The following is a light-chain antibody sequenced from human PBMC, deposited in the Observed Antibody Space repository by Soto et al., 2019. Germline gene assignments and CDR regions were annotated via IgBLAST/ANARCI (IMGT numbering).Light chain of an antibody. CDR2: DVS. CDR1: SSDVGGYNY. CDR3: SSQTSSCTYA. J-gene: IGLJ1*01. V-gene: IGLV2-14*01. Sequence: QSALTQPASVPGSTGQSITISCTGTSSDVGGYNYVSWYQQHPGKAPKLMIYDVSNRPSGVSNRFSGSKSGNTASLTISGLQAEHEADYYCSSQTSSCTYASGPGTKVPLL.